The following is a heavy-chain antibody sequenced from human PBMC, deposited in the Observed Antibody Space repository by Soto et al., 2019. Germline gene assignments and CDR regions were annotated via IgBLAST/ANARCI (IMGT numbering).Heavy chain of an antibody. CDR2: IVPTLRIT. CDR3: TTQKFGAERVGVHY. D-gene: IGHD3-10*01. V-gene: IGHV1-69*02. J-gene: IGHJ4*02. CDR1: GGTSTIYT. Sequence: QVQLVQSGAEVKRPGSSLKVSCETSGGTSTIYTITWVRQAPGQGLQWMGRIVPTLRITNYAQEFQGRLTITADTSTSTVHMELSSMTSEVAAGYYCTTQKFGAERVGVHYWGQGTLVTVSS.